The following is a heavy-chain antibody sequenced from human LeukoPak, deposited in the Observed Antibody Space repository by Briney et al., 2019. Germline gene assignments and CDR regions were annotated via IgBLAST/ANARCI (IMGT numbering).Heavy chain of an antibody. CDR2: FDPEDGET. V-gene: IGHV1-24*01. CDR1: GYTLTELS. J-gene: IGHJ4*02. Sequence: VASVKVSCKVSGYTLTELSMHWVRQAPGKGLEWMGGFDPEDGETIYAQKFQGRVTMTEDTSTDTAYMELSSLRSEDTAVYYCATALYSSGWWDVYYWGQGTLVTVSS. CDR3: ATALYSSGWWDVYY. D-gene: IGHD6-19*01.